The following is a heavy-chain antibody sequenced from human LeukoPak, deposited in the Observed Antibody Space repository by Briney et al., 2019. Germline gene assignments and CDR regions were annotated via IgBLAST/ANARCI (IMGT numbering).Heavy chain of an antibody. D-gene: IGHD6-6*01. V-gene: IGHV4-59*01. CDR3: ARDIGARGLFDY. CDR1: GGSISSYY. Sequence: PSETLSLTCTVSGGSISSYYWSWIRQPPGKGLEWIGYIYYSGSTNYNPSLKSRVTISVDTSKNQFSLKLSSVTAADTAVYYCARDIGARGLFDYWGQGTLVTVSS. CDR2: IYYSGST. J-gene: IGHJ4*02.